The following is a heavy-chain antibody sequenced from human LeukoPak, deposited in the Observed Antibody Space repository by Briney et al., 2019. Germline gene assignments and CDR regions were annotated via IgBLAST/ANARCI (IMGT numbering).Heavy chain of an antibody. CDR3: ARDPAGSWIQPNLDY. J-gene: IGHJ4*02. V-gene: IGHV3-30*04. D-gene: IGHD5-18*01. CDR1: GFTFSSYA. CDR2: ISYDGSNK. Sequence: GGSLRLSCAASGFTFSSYAMHWVRQAPGKGLEWVAVISYDGSNKYYADSVKGRFTISRDNSKNTLYLQMNSLRAEDTAVYYCARDPAGSWIQPNLDYWGQGTLVTVSS.